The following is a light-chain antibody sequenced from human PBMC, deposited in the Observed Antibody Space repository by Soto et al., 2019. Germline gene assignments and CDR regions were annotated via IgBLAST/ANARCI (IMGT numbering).Light chain of an antibody. V-gene: IGKV3-15*01. CDR1: QSISSS. J-gene: IGKJ2*01. CDR2: SVS. Sequence: IVMTQSPATLPVSPGERATLSCRASQSISSSTLAWYQQKPGQPPRLLIYSVSTRAAGIPARFSGSGSGTEFTITISSLQSEDFVVYYCQQHSSWPLTFGQGTKLEI. CDR3: QQHSSWPLT.